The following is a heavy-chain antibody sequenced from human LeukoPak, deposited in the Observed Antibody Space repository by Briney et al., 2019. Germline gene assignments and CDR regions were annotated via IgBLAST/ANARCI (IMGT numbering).Heavy chain of an antibody. CDR1: GFTFSSYD. CDR3: VRGAGGFDP. Sequence: GGSLRLSCAASGFTFSSYDMHWVRQGPGKGLEWVSGIGTGGDSYYAGSVKGRFTTSRENAKNTLYLQMNGLKVEDTAVYHCVRGAGGFDPWGQGILVTVSS. CDR2: IGTGGDS. V-gene: IGHV3-13*01. J-gene: IGHJ5*02.